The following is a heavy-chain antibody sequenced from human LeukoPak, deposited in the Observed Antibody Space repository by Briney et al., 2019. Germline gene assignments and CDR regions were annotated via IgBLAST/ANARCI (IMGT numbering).Heavy chain of an antibody. Sequence: GGSLRLSCAASGFTFSSYGMHWVRQAPGKGLEWVAVIWYDGSNKYYADSVKGRFTISRDNSKNTLYLQMNSLRAEDTAVYYCAREGRSSWSFDYWGQGPLVTVSS. J-gene: IGHJ4*02. CDR3: AREGRSSWSFDY. CDR1: GFTFSSYG. D-gene: IGHD6-13*01. V-gene: IGHV3-33*01. CDR2: IWYDGSNK.